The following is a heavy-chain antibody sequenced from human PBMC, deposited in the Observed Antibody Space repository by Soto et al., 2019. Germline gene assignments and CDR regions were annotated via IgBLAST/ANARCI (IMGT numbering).Heavy chain of an antibody. CDR2: IVVGSGNT. CDR1: GFTFTSSA. CDR3: AAGEYYDFWSSSPDAFDI. Sequence: SVKVSCKASGFTFTSSAVQWVRQARGQRLEWIRWIVVGSGNTNYAQKFQERVTITRDMSTSTAYMELSSLRSEDTAVYYCAAGEYYDFWSSSPDAFDIWGQGTMVTVSS. D-gene: IGHD3-3*01. J-gene: IGHJ3*02. V-gene: IGHV1-58*01.